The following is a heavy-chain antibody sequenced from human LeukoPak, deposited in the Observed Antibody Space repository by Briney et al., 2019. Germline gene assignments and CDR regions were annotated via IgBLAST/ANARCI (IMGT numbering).Heavy chain of an antibody. D-gene: IGHD2-15*01. CDR2: ISNDGSRK. CDR1: GFTFSNYW. CDR3: ARDAVACSGGSCYRRGAYYYYGMDV. V-gene: IGHV3-30*03. J-gene: IGHJ6*02. Sequence: GGSLRLSCAASGFTFSNYWMHWVRQAPGKGLEWVAIISNDGSRKYYAHSVEGRFTISRDNSKNTLYLQMDSLRAEDTAVYYCARDAVACSGGSCYRRGAYYYYGMDVWGQGTTVTVSS.